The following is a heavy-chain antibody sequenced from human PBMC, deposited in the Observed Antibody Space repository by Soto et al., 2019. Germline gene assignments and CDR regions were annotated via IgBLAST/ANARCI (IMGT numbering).Heavy chain of an antibody. CDR2: IYYSGST. CDR3: ARTYYDYIWGSYNWFDP. V-gene: IGHV4-39*01. CDR1: GGSISSSSYY. D-gene: IGHD3-16*01. Sequence: QLQLQESGPGLVKPSETLSLTCTVSGGSISSSSYYWGWLRQPPGKGLEWIGSIYYSGSTYYNPSLKSRVTIAVDPSKNQFSLKLSSVTAADTAVYYCARTYYDYIWGSYNWFDPWGQGTLVTVSS. J-gene: IGHJ5*02.